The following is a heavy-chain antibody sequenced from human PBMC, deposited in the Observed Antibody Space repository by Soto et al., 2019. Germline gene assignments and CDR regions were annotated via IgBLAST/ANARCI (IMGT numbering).Heavy chain of an antibody. CDR2: MNPNSGNT. Sequence: ASVKVSCMASGHTFTSCDMNRVRQATGQGLEWMGWMNPNSGNTGYAQKFQGRVTMTRNTSISTAYMELSSLRSEDTAVYYCARGDYWDYWGQGTLVTSPQ. J-gene: IGHJ4*02. V-gene: IGHV1-8*01. CDR1: GHTFTSCD. CDR3: ARGDYWDY.